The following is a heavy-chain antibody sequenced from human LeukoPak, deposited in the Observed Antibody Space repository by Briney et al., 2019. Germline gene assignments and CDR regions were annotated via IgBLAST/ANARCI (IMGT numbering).Heavy chain of an antibody. Sequence: GGSLRLSCAAAGFSIRGYWMDWVRQAPGRGLEWVAKINQDGSKKSYVDSVKGRFTISRDNAKNSLYLEMNSLRAEDTAVYYCARGGSQQNYYYNYMDVWGKGTTVTVSS. D-gene: IGHD1-26*01. CDR3: ARGGSQQNYYYNYMDV. CDR1: GFSIRGYW. CDR2: INQDGSKK. J-gene: IGHJ6*03. V-gene: IGHV3-7*04.